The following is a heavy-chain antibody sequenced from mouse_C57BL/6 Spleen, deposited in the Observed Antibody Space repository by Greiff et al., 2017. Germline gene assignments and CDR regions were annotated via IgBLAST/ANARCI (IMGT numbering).Heavy chain of an antibody. V-gene: IGHV7-3*01. J-gene: IGHJ4*01. CDR3: GRSYYGSSYGAMDY. Sequence: EVMLVESGGGLVQPGGSLSLSCAASGFTFTDYYMSWVRQPPGKALEWLGFIRNKANGYTTEYSASVKGRFTISRDNSQSILYLQMNALRTDDSATYYCGRSYYGSSYGAMDYWGQGTSVTVSS. CDR2: IRNKANGYTT. D-gene: IGHD1-1*01. CDR1: GFTFTDYY.